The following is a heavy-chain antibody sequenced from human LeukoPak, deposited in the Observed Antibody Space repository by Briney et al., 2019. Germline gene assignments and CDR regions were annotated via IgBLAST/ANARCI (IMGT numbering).Heavy chain of an antibody. D-gene: IGHD3-22*01. CDR3: AREEGYDSNTY. Sequence: GGSLTLSCAVSGFTSSNAWMSWVRQAPGKGLEWVSVIYSGGSTYYADSVKGRFTISRDNSKNTLYLQMNSLRAEDTAVYYCAREEGYDSNTYWGQGTLVTVSS. J-gene: IGHJ4*02. CDR2: IYSGGST. CDR1: GFTSSNAW. V-gene: IGHV3-53*01.